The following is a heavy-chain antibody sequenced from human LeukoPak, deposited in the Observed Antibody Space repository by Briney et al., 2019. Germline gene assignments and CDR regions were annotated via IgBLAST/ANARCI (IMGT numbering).Heavy chain of an antibody. D-gene: IGHD3-9*01. CDR2: ISAYNGNT. Sequence: ASVKVSCKASGYTFTGYGISWVRQAPGQGLEWMGWISAYNGNTNYAQKLQDRVTMTTDTSTSTAYMELWGLTSDDTAVYYCARESDTYYDILTGYYASCDYWGQGTLVTVSS. J-gene: IGHJ4*02. V-gene: IGHV1-18*01. CDR3: ARESDTYYDILTGYYASCDY. CDR1: GYTFTGYG.